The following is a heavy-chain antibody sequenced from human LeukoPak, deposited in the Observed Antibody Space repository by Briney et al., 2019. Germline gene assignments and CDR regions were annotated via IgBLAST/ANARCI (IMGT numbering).Heavy chain of an antibody. CDR2: IWSDGSKE. Sequence: GGSLRLSCTPSGFSLSLYGMHWVRPAAGNGLEWVAVIWSDGSKEYYVDSVKGRFTISRDTSKNMLYLQMNSLRGDDTAVYYCAKDGHCSGGTCYAFFMAVWGEGTTVTVSS. V-gene: IGHV3-33*06. CDR3: AKDGHCSGGTCYAFFMAV. J-gene: IGHJ6*03. CDR1: GFSLSLYG. D-gene: IGHD2-15*01.